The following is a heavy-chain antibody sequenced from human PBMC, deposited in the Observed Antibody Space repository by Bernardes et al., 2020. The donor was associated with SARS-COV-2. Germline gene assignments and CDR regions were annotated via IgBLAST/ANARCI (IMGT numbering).Heavy chain of an antibody. Sequence: EPLSLTCAVSGDSVSSGYWLSWVRPAPGKGLEWLGEVHHSGRTNDNPSFKSRVTLSVDKSTNQVFLKMTSVTVADTAVYYCVRSPGYYYFDYWGQGTLGTVSP. CDR2: VHHSGRT. CDR3: VRSPGYYYFDY. V-gene: IGHV4-4*02. D-gene: IGHD3-16*01. J-gene: IGHJ4*02. CDR1: GDSVSSGYW.